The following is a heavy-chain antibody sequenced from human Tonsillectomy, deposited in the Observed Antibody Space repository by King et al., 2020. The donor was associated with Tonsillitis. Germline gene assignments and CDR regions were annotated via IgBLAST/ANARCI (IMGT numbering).Heavy chain of an antibody. D-gene: IGHD5-24*01. CDR2: INSDGTRA. CDR3: ARDRNGAFDC. V-gene: IGHV3-74*01. CDR1: GFTLSGDW. Sequence: VQLVESGGALVQPGGSLRLSCAASGFTLSGDWMHWVRQAPGEGLVWVSNINSDGTRANYADSVKGRFTISRDNAKNTLYLQMNSLRVEDTAPYYCARDRNGAFDCWGQGTLVTVSS. J-gene: IGHJ4*02.